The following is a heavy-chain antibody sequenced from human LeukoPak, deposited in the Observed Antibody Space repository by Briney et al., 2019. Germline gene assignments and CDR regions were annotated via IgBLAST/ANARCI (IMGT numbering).Heavy chain of an antibody. J-gene: IGHJ4*02. V-gene: IGHV3-30*03. CDR2: ISYDGSNK. CDR1: GFTFSSYG. Sequence: QSGGSLRLSCAASGFTFSSYGVHWVRQAPGKGLEWVAVISYDGSNKYYADSVKGRFTISRDNAKNSLYLQMNSLRAEDTAVYYCARDRGQYFALDYWGQGTRVTVSS. CDR3: ARDRGQYFALDY. D-gene: IGHD3-9*01.